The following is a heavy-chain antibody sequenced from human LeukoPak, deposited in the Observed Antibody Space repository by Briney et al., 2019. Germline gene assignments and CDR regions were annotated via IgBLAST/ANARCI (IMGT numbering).Heavy chain of an antibody. CDR2: MNPNSGNT. CDR3: ARGRRIAVGYNWFDP. J-gene: IGHJ5*02. Sequence: ASVKVSCKASGYTFTSYDVNWVRQATGQGLEWMGWMNPNSGNTGYAQKFQGRVTMTRNTSINTAYMELSSLGSEDTAVYYCARGRRIAVGYNWFDPWGQGTLVTVSS. D-gene: IGHD6-19*01. CDR1: GYTFTSYD. V-gene: IGHV1-8*01.